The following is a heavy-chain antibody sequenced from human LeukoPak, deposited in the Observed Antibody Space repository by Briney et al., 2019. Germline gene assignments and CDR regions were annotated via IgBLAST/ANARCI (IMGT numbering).Heavy chain of an antibody. J-gene: IGHJ3*02. CDR3: ARNLWFGESSDAFDM. V-gene: IGHV1-2*02. CDR2: INPKSGGT. D-gene: IGHD3-10*01. Sequence: ASVKVSCKASGYTFTGYFMYWVRQAPGQGLEWMGWINPKSGGTNYAQKFQGRVTMTRDTSISTAYMDVSSLRSDDTAVYYCARNLWFGESSDAFDMWGQGTMVTVSS. CDR1: GYTFTGYF.